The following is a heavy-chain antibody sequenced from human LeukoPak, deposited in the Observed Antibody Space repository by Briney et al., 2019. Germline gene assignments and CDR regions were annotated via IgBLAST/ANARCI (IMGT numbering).Heavy chain of an antibody. Sequence: ASVKVSCKASGYTFTSYYMHWVRQAPGQGLEWMGIINPSGGSTSYAQKFQGRVTMTRDTSTSTVYMELSSLRSEDTAVYYCARVLSPEGYGSGSYWFDPWGQETLVTVSS. CDR1: GYTFTSYY. CDR2: INPSGGST. D-gene: IGHD3-10*01. V-gene: IGHV1-46*01. J-gene: IGHJ5*02. CDR3: ARVLSPEGYGSGSYWFDP.